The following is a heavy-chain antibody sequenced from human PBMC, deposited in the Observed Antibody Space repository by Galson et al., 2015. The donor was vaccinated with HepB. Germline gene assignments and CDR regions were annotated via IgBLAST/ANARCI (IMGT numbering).Heavy chain of an antibody. D-gene: IGHD6-13*01. J-gene: IGHJ4*02. CDR1: GFRFHYYA. Sequence: SLRLSCAGSGFRFHYYALHWVRQAPGKGLEFVSGISHNGGATKFADSVRDRFTISRDNSKNTMYLQMNSLRAEDTAVYYCARVAFSSWYRYFDYWGQGTLVTVSS. V-gene: IGHV3-64*04. CDR3: ARVAFSSWYRYFDY. CDR2: ISHNGGAT.